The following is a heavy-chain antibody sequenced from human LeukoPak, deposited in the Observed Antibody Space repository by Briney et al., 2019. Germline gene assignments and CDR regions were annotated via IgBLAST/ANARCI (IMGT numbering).Heavy chain of an antibody. CDR3: GYTNNFYH. D-gene: IGHD3-16*02. J-gene: IGHJ4*02. CDR1: GVSISGQW. Sequence: GGSLRLSCVASGVSISGQWMNWVRQAPGQGLEWAANIKHDGSEEYYVDSVKGRFTISRDDGRNSVFLQMNSVRAEDTAVYYCGYTNNFYHWGQGTLVVVSS. V-gene: IGHV3-7*01. CDR2: IKHDGSEE.